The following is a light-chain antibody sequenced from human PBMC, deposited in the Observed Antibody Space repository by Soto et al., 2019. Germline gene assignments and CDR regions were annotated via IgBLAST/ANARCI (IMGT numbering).Light chain of an antibody. CDR2: DAS. V-gene: IGKV3-20*01. Sequence: EIVLTQSPATLSSFPGDRTTLYCRASQSVSTSLAWYHHKPGEAPRLLISDASIRAAGIPDRFSGSGSGTDFTLTISRLEPEDFALYYCQQYVVGSTLSFGRGTRLEIK. CDR1: QSVSTS. CDR3: QQYVVGSTLS. J-gene: IGKJ5*01.